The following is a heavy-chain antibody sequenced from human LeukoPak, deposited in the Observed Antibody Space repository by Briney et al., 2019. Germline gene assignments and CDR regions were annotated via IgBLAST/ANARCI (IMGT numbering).Heavy chain of an antibody. CDR3: ARPTDGDSTRYGMDV. D-gene: IGHD2-21*02. J-gene: IGHJ6*02. CDR2: IYSGGST. V-gene: IGHV3-53*01. CDR1: GFVVGGNY. Sequence: GGSLRLSCAASGFVVGGNYMSWVCQAPGKGLEWVSVIYSGGSTYYADSVKGRFSTSRDSSTSTLFLQMDGLRVEDTAMYYCARPTDGDSTRYGMDVWGQGTTVIVSS.